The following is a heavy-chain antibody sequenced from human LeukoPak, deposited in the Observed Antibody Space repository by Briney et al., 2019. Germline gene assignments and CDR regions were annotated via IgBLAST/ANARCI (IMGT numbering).Heavy chain of an antibody. J-gene: IGHJ4*02. CDR3: AKGVYSHGLLVY. Sequence: SGGSLRLSCAASGFTFSGYAMSWVRQAPGKGLEWISAITGSGDNTYYADSVKGRFTISRDNSKNTLYLHMNSLRAEATAVYYCAKGVYSHGLLVYWGQGTLVTVSS. CDR2: ITGSGDNT. V-gene: IGHV3-23*01. CDR1: GFTFSGYA. D-gene: IGHD6-19*01.